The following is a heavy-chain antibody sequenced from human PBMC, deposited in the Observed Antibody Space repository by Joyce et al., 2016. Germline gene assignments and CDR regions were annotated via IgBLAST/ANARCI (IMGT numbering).Heavy chain of an antibody. D-gene: IGHD3-10*01. CDR1: GGNFRSYD. J-gene: IGHJ4*02. V-gene: IGHV1-69*01. CDR2: ISPLFGAP. CDR3: ARDQVRGSIDSAFEY. Sequence: QVHLVQSGAEVTRPGSSVKLSCKTSGGNFRSYDLNWVRQAPGQGLEWMGGISPLFGAPSYAQKFQGRITLTADDSTTTVYMQLGSLTSADTAVYYCARDQVRGSIDSAFEYWGQGALVTVSS.